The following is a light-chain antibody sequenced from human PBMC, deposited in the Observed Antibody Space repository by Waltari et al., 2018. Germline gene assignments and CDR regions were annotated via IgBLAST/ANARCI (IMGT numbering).Light chain of an antibody. CDR3: ETWDNNLSAGV. Sequence: QSVLTQPPSVSAAPGQQVTISCSGRRSNIGLNYVSRYQQLPGTAPKLLIYGSNRRPSGIPDRFSGSRSGTSATLGITGLQTGDEADYYCETWDNNLSAGVFGGGTKLTVL. J-gene: IGLJ2*01. CDR1: RSNIGLNY. V-gene: IGLV1-51*01. CDR2: GSN.